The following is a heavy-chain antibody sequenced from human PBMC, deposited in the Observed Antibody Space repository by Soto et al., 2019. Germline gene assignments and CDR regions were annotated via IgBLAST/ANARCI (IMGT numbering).Heavy chain of an antibody. CDR1: GFTFSSYW. CDR3: ARVYYDILTGYGMDV. J-gene: IGHJ6*02. Sequence: EVQLVESGGGLVQPGGSLRISCAASGFTFSSYWMSWVRQAPGKGLEWVANIKQDGSEKYYVDSVKGRFTISRDNAKNSLYLQMNSLRAEDTAVYYCARVYYDILTGYGMDVWGQGTTVTVSS. V-gene: IGHV3-7*03. D-gene: IGHD3-9*01. CDR2: IKQDGSEK.